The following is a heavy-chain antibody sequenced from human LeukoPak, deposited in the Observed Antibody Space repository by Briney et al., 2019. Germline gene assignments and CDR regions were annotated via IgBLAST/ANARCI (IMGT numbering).Heavy chain of an antibody. CDR3: ARAPGTTYDY. CDR2: ISGSGSII. Sequence: GGSLRLSCAASGFTFSSYRMNWVRQAPGKGLEWVSYISGSGSIIYYADSVKGRFTISRDNAKDSLYLQMNSLSDEDTAVYYCARAPGTTYDYWGQGTLVTVSS. J-gene: IGHJ4*02. CDR1: GFTFSSYR. D-gene: IGHD4-11*01. V-gene: IGHV3-48*02.